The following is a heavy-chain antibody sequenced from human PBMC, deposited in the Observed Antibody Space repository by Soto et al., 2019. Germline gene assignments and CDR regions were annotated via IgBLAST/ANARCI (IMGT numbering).Heavy chain of an antibody. D-gene: IGHD2-21*02. CDR1: RIVLGCNG. J-gene: IGHJ4*02. Sequence: ASRIVLGCNGVDFGGHGLSKGLEWVALITYEGTNEYYPDAVNVRVTISRYNPNYTLYLEMNSLIPDDTAVYYCSRSPRDFWGRGCSSDNWGQGTQVTVSS. CDR3: SRSPRDFWGRGCSSDN. CDR2: ITYEGTNE. V-gene: IGHV3-30*01.